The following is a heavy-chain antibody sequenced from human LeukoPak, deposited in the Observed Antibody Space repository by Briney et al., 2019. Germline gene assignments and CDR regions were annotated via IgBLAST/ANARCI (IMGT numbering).Heavy chain of an antibody. CDR3: SKAYSGSSWDRFDS. D-gene: IGHD5-12*01. V-gene: IGHV3-7*03. Sequence: GGSLRLSCAASGFTFSSYWMSWVRQAPGKGLEWVANINQDGSAKYYVDSVKDRFTISRGNAKNSLYLQMNSLRLEDTAFYFCSKAYSGSSWDRFDSWGQGALVTVSP. CDR1: GFTFSSYW. J-gene: IGHJ4*02. CDR2: INQDGSAK.